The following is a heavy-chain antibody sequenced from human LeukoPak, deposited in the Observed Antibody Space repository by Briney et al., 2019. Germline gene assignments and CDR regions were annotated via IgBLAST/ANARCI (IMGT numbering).Heavy chain of an antibody. CDR1: GFTFSSYS. V-gene: IGHV3-48*01. Sequence: GGSLRLSCAASGFTFSSYSMNWVRQAPGKGLEWVSYITFSSSIIYYADSVKGRFTISRDNAKNSLYLQMNGLRAEDTAVYYCARAVEMATIAAFDIWGQGTMVTVSS. CDR3: ARAVEMATIAAFDI. CDR2: ITFSSSII. D-gene: IGHD5-24*01. J-gene: IGHJ3*02.